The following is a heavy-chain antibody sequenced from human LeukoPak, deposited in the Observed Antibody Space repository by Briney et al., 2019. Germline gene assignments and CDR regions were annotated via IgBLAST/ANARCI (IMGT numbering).Heavy chain of an antibody. CDR1: GYTFTGYY. CDR2: INPNSGGT. J-gene: IGHJ4*02. V-gene: IGHV1-2*02. D-gene: IGHD2-15*01. Sequence: ASVKVSCKTSGYTFTGYYMHWVRQTPGQGIEWMGWINPNSGGTNYAQKFQGRVTMTRDTSITTAYMELSRLKSDDTAVYYCARVYSIRSFDQWGQGTLVTVSS. CDR3: ARVYSIRSFDQ.